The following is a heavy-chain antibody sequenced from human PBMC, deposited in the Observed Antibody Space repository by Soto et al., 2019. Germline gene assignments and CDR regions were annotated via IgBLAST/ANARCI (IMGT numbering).Heavy chain of an antibody. Sequence: QVQLQESGPGLVKPSETLSLTCTVSGGSISGGVHSWSWIRQPPGKGLEWIGHIFDSGSTYYNPSLQSRLTISVDTSKIHFSLRLSSVTAADTAVYYCAIEIMPLTYDWYFDLWGRGTLVTVSS. CDR1: GGSISGGVHS. D-gene: IGHD2-2*01. V-gene: IGHV4-30-4*01. J-gene: IGHJ2*01. CDR2: IFDSGST. CDR3: AIEIMPLTYDWYFDL.